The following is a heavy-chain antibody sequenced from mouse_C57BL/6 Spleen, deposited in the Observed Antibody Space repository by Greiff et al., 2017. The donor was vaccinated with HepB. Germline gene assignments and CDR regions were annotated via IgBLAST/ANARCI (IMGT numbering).Heavy chain of an antibody. Sequence: VQLQQPGAELVMPGASVKLSCKASGYTFTSYWMHWVKQRPGQGLEWIGEIDPSDSYTNYNQKFKGKSTLTVDKSSSTAYMQLSSLTSEDAAVYYCARSGHGNYDAKGDWGQGTSVTVAS. D-gene: IGHD2-1*01. CDR2: IDPSDSYT. J-gene: IGHJ4*01. V-gene: IGHV1-69*01. CDR1: GYTFTSYW. CDR3: ARSGHGNYDAKGD.